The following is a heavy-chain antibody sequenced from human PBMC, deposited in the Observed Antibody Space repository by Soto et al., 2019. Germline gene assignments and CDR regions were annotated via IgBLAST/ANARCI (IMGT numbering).Heavy chain of an antibody. CDR2: IYYSGST. CDR3: ARGGSARGMDV. J-gene: IGHJ6*02. V-gene: IGHV4-59*01. CDR1: GGSISSYY. D-gene: IGHD6-25*01. Sequence: QVQLQESGPGLVKPSETLSLTCTVSGGSISSYYWSWIRQPPGKGLEWIGYIYYSGSTNYNPSLKSRVTISVDPSKDQFSLKLSSVTAADTAVYYCARGGSARGMDVWGQGTTVTVSS.